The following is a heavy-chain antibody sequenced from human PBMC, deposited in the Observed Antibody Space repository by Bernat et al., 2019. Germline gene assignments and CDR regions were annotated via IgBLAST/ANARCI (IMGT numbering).Heavy chain of an antibody. Sequence: EVQLVESGGGLVQPGGSLRLSCAASGFTVSSNYMSWVRQAPGKGLEWVSVIYSGGSTYYADSVKGRFASSRDNSKNTLYLKMNSLRAEDTAVYYCAISSSWYYYYGMDVWGQGTTVTVSS. D-gene: IGHD6-13*01. V-gene: IGHV3-66*01. J-gene: IGHJ6*02. CDR1: GFTVSSNY. CDR3: AISSSWYYYYGMDV. CDR2: IYSGGST.